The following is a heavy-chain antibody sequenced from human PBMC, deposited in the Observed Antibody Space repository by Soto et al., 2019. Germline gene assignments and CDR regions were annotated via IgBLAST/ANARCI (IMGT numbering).Heavy chain of an antibody. V-gene: IGHV1-2*02. CDR2: INSSNGGT. J-gene: IGHJ5*02. Sequence: ASVKVSCKASGYSFSHYFLHWVRQAPGQGLEWMGWINSSNGGTKYSQKFQGRLTMTTDTSTSTAYMELSALTSDDTAIYYCAREAYSPSVGYVTNPNWFEPWGQGTLVTVSS. CDR3: AREAYSPSVGYVTNPNWFEP. CDR1: GYSFSHYF. D-gene: IGHD2-8*01.